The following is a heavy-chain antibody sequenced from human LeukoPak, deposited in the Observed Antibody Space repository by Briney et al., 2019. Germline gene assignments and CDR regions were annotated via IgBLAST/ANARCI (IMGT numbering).Heavy chain of an antibody. CDR1: GFTFSSYG. CDR3: ARSGSGSYYYYYCYGMDV. J-gene: IGHJ6*04. V-gene: IGHV3-33*01. Sequence: GRSLRLSCAASGFTFSSYGMHWVRQAPGKGLEWVAVIWYDGSNKYYADSVKGRFTISRDNSKNTLYLQMNSLRAKDMAVYYCARSGSGSYYYYYCYGMDVWGKGTTVTVSS. CDR2: IWYDGSNK. D-gene: IGHD3-10*01.